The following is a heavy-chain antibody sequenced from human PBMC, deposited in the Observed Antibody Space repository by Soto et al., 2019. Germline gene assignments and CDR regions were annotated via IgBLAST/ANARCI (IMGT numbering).Heavy chain of an antibody. J-gene: IGHJ4*02. CDR1: GFTFSSYW. CDR2: INHDGRDT. V-gene: IGHV3-74*01. D-gene: IGHD3-22*01. CDR3: ARAHYYDDGRGYTYYDV. Sequence: PGGSLRLSCAASGFTFSSYWMHWVRQAPGKGLVWVSRINHDGRDTSYADSVTGRFTISRDNAKNTLHLQMNSLRAEDTAIYYCARAHYYDDGRGYTYYDVWGQGALVTVSS.